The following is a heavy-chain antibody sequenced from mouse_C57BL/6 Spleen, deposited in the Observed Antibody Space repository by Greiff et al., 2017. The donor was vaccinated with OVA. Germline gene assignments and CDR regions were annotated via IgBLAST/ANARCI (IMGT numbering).Heavy chain of an antibody. Sequence: QVQLKESGAELVKPGASVKLSCKASGYTFTSYWMHWVKQRPGRGLEWIGMIDPNSGGTKYNEKFKSKATLTVDKPSSTAYMQLSSLTSEDSAVYYCGRGDYSNAMDYWGQGTSVTVSS. J-gene: IGHJ4*01. CDR2: IDPNSGGT. V-gene: IGHV1-72*01. D-gene: IGHD2-5*01. CDR1: GYTFTSYW. CDR3: GRGDYSNAMDY.